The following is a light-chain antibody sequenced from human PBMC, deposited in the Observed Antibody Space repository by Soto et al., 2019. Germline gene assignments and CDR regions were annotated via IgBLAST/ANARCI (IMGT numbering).Light chain of an antibody. V-gene: IGKV1-39*01. CDR3: QQSYSAPLT. Sequence: DIQMTQSPSSLSASVGDRVTITCRSSQTISRHLNWYQQKPGKAPKLLMYGASSLQSGVPSRISGSGSGTDFALTIISLQPEDFATYYCQQSYSAPLTFRGGTKVEI. CDR2: GAS. J-gene: IGKJ4*01. CDR1: QTISRH.